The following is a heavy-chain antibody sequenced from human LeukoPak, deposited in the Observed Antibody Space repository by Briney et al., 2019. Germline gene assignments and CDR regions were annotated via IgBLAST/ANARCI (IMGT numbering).Heavy chain of an antibody. V-gene: IGHV4-38-2*02. D-gene: IGHD3-10*01. Sequence: SETLSLTCTVSGYSLTSGYYWGWIRQPPGKGLEWIGSIYHSGSTFYNPSLKSRVTISVDPSKNQFSLKLSSVTAADTAVYYCARDQDYYGSGSYGPDYWGQGILVTVSS. CDR3: ARDQDYYGSGSYGPDY. J-gene: IGHJ4*02. CDR2: IYHSGST. CDR1: GYSLTSGYY.